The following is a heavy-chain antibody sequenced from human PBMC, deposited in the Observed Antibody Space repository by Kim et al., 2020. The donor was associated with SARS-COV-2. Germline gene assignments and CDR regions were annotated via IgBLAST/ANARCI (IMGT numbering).Heavy chain of an antibody. Sequence: GESLKISCKGSGYSFTSYWIGWVRQMPGKGLEWMGIIYPGDSDTRYSPSFQGQVTISADKSISTAYLQWSSLKASDTAMYYCARLGSYNWNGFYAFDIWGQGTMVTVSS. V-gene: IGHV5-51*01. D-gene: IGHD1-20*01. J-gene: IGHJ3*02. CDR3: ARLGSYNWNGFYAFDI. CDR1: GYSFTSYW. CDR2: IYPGDSDT.